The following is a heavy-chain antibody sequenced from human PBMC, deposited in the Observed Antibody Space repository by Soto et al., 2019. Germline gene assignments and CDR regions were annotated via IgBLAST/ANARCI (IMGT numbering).Heavy chain of an antibody. D-gene: IGHD1-7*01. CDR1: GFTFSSYA. Sequence: SLRLSCAASGFTFSSYAMIWVRQAPGKGLEWVSAISGSGGSTYYADSVKGRFTISRDHSKNTLYLQINSLRAELTAVYYRAKEEKLLWPWQHWGQGTRVTVAS. V-gene: IGHV3-23*01. CDR2: ISGSGGST. CDR3: AKEEKLLWPWQH. J-gene: IGHJ1*01.